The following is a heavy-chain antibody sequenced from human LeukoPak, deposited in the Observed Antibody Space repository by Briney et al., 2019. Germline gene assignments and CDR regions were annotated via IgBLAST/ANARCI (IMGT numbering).Heavy chain of an antibody. CDR1: GYTFTDYY. V-gene: IGHV1-69-2*01. CDR3: ATWNHARIDP. CDR2: VDPEDGET. Sequence: ASVKVSCKASGYTFTDYYMHWVQQAPGKGLEWMGLVDPEDGETIYAEKFQGRVTITADTSTDTAYMELSSLRSEDTAVYYCATWNHARIDPWGQGTLVTVSS. D-gene: IGHD1-14*01. J-gene: IGHJ5*02.